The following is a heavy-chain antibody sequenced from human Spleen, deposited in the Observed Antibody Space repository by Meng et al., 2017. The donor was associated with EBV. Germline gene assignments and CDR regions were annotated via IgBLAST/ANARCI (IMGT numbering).Heavy chain of an antibody. CDR1: GASISSSNW. Sequence: QGQLQGPGPGPVKPSGTLSLTCAVSGASISSSNWWTWVRQPPGKGLEWIGEIYHSGPTNYNPSLKSRVTMSVDKSKNQFSLKMNSVTAADAAVYYCARGDRASMTTVTSLVYWGQGTLVTVSS. J-gene: IGHJ4*02. CDR2: IYHSGPT. D-gene: IGHD4-17*01. V-gene: IGHV4-4*02. CDR3: ARGDRASMTTVTSLVY.